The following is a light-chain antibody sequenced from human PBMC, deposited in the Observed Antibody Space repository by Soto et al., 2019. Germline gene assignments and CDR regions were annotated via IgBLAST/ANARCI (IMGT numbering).Light chain of an antibody. V-gene: IGKV3-20*01. CDR2: GAS. Sequence: EIVLTQSPGTLSLSPGERATLSCRASQSVSSSYLAWYQQKPGQAPRLLIYGASSRATGIPDRFSGSGSGTDFTLTSSRLEPEDCAVYYCQQYGSSPYAFGHGTKLEI. CDR1: QSVSSSY. CDR3: QQYGSSPYA. J-gene: IGKJ2*01.